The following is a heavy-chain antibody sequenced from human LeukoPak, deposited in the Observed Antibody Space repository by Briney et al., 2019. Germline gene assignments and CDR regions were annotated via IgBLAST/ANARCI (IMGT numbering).Heavy chain of an antibody. CDR1: GFTFDDYA. J-gene: IGHJ4*02. CDR2: ISWNSGSI. CDR3: AKAGGEQQLPDFDY. D-gene: IGHD6-13*01. Sequence: GGSLRLSCAASGFTFDDYAMHWVRQAPGKGLEWVSGISWNSGSIGYADSVKGRFTISRDNAKNSLYLQMNSLRAEDTALYYCAKAGGEQQLPDFDYWGQGTLVTVSS. V-gene: IGHV3-9*01.